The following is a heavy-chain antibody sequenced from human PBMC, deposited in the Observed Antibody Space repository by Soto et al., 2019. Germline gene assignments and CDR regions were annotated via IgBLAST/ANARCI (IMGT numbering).Heavy chain of an antibody. Sequence: TLSLTCTVSGGSNIRDGYYWSWIRQHPGKGLEWIAYISYSGSSYSNPSLKSRVTISADTSKNQFSLRLTSVTAADTAVYFCARATPAGSADFWGQGTLVTVSS. V-gene: IGHV4-31*03. CDR2: ISYSGSS. CDR3: ARATPAGSADF. D-gene: IGHD2-2*01. J-gene: IGHJ4*02. CDR1: GGSNIRDGYY.